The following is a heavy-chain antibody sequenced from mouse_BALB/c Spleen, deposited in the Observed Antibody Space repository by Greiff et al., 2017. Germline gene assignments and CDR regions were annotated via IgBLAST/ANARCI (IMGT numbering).Heavy chain of an antibody. CDR3: AKETGTRYFDV. CDR1: GYTFTNYW. J-gene: IGHJ1*01. V-gene: IGHV1-63*02. D-gene: IGHD4-1*01. Sequence: VQRVESGAELVRPGTSVKISCKASGYTFTNYWLGWVKQRPGHGLEWIGDIYPGGGYTNYNEKFKGKATLTADTSSSTAYMQLSSLTSEDSAVYFCAKETGTRYFDVWGAGTTVTVAS. CDR2: IYPGGGYT.